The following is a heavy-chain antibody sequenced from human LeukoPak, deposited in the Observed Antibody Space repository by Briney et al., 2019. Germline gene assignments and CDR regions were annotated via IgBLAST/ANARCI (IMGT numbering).Heavy chain of an antibody. Sequence: GSSVKVSCKASGGTFSSYAISWVRQAPGQGLEWMGRIIPIFGTANYAQKFQGRVTITTDESTSTAYMELSSLRSEDTAVYYCARGDCSGGSCYSIRDYYYYYYMDVWGKGTTVTVSS. CDR1: GGTFSSYA. CDR3: ARGDCSGGSCYSIRDYYYYYYMDV. J-gene: IGHJ6*03. CDR2: IIPIFGTA. D-gene: IGHD2-15*01. V-gene: IGHV1-69*05.